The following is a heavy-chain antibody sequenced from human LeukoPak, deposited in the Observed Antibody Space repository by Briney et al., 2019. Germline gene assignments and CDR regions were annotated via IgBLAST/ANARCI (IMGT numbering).Heavy chain of an antibody. CDR3: ARAGYGDSDFDY. V-gene: IGHV4-38-2*02. J-gene: IGHJ4*02. Sequence: SETLSLTCSVSGYSISSGYYWGWIRQPPGKGLEWIGTIYHSGTTFYNPSLQSRVTVSLDTSKNQFSLKLSSVTAADTAVYYCARAGYGDSDFDYWGQGTLVTVSS. D-gene: IGHD4-17*01. CDR1: GYSISSGYY. CDR2: IYHSGTT.